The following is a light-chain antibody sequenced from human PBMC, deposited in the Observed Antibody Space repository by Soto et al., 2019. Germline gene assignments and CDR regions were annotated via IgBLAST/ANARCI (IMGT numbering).Light chain of an antibody. CDR3: HHYGYGADT. Sequence: EVVLTQSPGTLSLSPGERATLSCRASETVGSNYLAWYQQQPGQAPRLLIFDASIRATGIPDRFSGSGSGTEFSLTISSLEPEDSAVYFCHHYGYGADTFGQGTKLEI. CDR1: ETVGSNY. CDR2: DAS. J-gene: IGKJ2*01. V-gene: IGKV3-20*01.